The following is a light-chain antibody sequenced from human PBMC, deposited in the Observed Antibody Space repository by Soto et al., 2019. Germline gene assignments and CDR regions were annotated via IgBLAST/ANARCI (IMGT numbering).Light chain of an antibody. CDR3: QSYDSSLSGVV. CDR1: SSNIGAGYD. Sequence: QPVVTLPPSVSGAPGQRVTISCTGSSSNIGAGYDVHWYQQLPGTAPKLLIYGNSNRPSGVPDRFSGSKSGTSASLAITGLQAEDEADYYCQSYDSSLSGVVFGGGTKVTVL. J-gene: IGLJ2*01. CDR2: GNS. V-gene: IGLV1-40*01.